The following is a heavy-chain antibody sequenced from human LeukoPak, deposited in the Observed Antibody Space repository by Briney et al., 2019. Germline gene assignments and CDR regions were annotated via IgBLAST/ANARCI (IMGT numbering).Heavy chain of an antibody. V-gene: IGHV3-23*01. CDR1: GFTFSSYA. J-gene: IGHJ4*02. D-gene: IGHD5-18*01. Sequence: GGSLRLSCAASGFTFSSYAMSWVRQAPGKGLEWVSAISGSGGSTYYADSVKGRFTISRDKSKNTLYLQMNSLRVEDTAVYYCARDLAYGYEEFDYWGQGTLVTVSS. CDR2: ISGSGGST. CDR3: ARDLAYGYEEFDY.